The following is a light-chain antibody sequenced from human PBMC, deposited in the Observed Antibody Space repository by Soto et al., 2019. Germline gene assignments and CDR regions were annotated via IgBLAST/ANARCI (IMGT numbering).Light chain of an antibody. J-gene: IGLJ1*01. CDR1: SRDVGSYNR. CDR2: EVN. V-gene: IGLV2-18*02. Sequence: QSVLTQPPSVSGSPGQSVTISCTGTSRDVGSYNRVSWYQQPPGTAPKLMIYEVNNRPSGVPDRFSGSKSGNTASLTITGLQAEDEADYYCNSYTSSNTYVFGTGTKVTAL. CDR3: NSYTSSNTYV.